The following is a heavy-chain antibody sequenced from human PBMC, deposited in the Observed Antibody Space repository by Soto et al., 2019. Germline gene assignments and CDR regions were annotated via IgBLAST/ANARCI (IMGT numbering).Heavy chain of an antibody. CDR3: ARDLGGVLMALDP. D-gene: IGHD2-8*01. CDR1: GYTFTNYP. V-gene: IGHV1-18*04. J-gene: IGHJ5*02. CDR2: ISAYSGST. Sequence: QVQLVQSGAEVKKPGASVKVSCKTSGYTFTNYPITWVRQAPGQGLEWVGWISAYSGSTNYAQNLQGRVTMTTDPFTSTVYMELRSLRYDDTAVYYCARDLGGVLMALDPWGQGTLVTVSS.